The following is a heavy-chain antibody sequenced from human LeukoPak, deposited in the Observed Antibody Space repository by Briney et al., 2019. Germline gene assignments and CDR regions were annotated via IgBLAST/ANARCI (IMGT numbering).Heavy chain of an antibody. J-gene: IGHJ5*02. CDR3: ARDLVTTRGINWFDP. D-gene: IGHD4-17*01. Sequence: SETLSLTCTVSGGSISSYYWSWIRQPAGKGLEWIGRIYTSGSTNYNPSLKSRVTMSVDTSKNQFSLKLSSVTAADTAVYYCARDLVTTRGINWFDPWGQGTLVTVSS. V-gene: IGHV4-4*07. CDR1: GGSISSYY. CDR2: IYTSGST.